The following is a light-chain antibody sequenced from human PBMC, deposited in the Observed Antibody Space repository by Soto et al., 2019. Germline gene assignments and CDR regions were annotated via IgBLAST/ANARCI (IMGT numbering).Light chain of an antibody. CDR2: SAS. V-gene: IGKV1-9*01. J-gene: IGKJ4*01. CDR1: QALSNY. Sequence: DIQMTQSPSSLSPSVGDTVTITCRASQALSNYLAWYQQKPGKAPDLLIYSASTLQSGVPSRFSGSGSETEFSLTIRALQPEDFATYYCQQLSRYPLTFGGGTKVDI. CDR3: QQLSRYPLT.